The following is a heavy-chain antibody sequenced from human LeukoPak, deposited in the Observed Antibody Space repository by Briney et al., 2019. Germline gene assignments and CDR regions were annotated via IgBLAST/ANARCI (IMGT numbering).Heavy chain of an antibody. CDR1: GFSFSSYA. Sequence: GGSLRLSCAASGFSFSSYAMTWVRQAPGKGLEWVSGLNARGDETFYGNSVRGRFSISRDNAKNSLYLQMNSLRTEDTAFYYCTKDVFDFGGYFELWGRGTLVTVSS. J-gene: IGHJ2*01. V-gene: IGHV3-23*01. D-gene: IGHD3-16*01. CDR3: TKDVFDFGGYFEL. CDR2: LNARGDET.